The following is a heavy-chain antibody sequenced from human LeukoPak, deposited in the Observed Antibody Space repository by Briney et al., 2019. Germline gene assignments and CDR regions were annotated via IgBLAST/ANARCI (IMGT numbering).Heavy chain of an antibody. D-gene: IGHD3-10*01. J-gene: IGHJ3*02. Sequence: SETLSLTCTVSGGDISNYYWSWIPQSAGKGLEWIGQMYGSGGTNYNPSLKSRVTLSADKSKNQISLTLSSVTAADTGVYYCARNRSNFYGEIHFDIWGQGTMVTVSS. CDR3: ARNRSNFYGEIHFDI. V-gene: IGHV4-4*07. CDR2: MYGSGGT. CDR1: GGDISNYY.